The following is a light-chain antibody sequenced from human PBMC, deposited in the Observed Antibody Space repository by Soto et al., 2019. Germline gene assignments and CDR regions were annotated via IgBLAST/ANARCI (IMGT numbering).Light chain of an antibody. J-gene: IGLJ2*01. CDR1: SSDVGGYNY. Sequence: QSALTQPASVSGSPGQSITISCTGTSSDVGGYNYVSWYQQHPGKAPKLMIYDVSNRPSGVSNRFSGSKSGNTAPLTISGLQAEDEADYYCSSYTSSSNLDVVFGGGTKLTVL. V-gene: IGLV2-14*01. CDR2: DVS. CDR3: SSYTSSSNLDVV.